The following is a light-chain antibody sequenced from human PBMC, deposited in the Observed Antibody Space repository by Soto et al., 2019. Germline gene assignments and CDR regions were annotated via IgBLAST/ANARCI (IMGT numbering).Light chain of an antibody. CDR1: QSVSSN. CDR2: GAS. Sequence: IVMTQSPATLSVSPGERATLSCRASQSVSSNLAWYQQKPGQAPRLLIYGASTRATGIPARFSGSGPGTEFTLTISSLQSEDFAVYYCQQYNNWPFPSWTFGQGTKVEIK. J-gene: IGKJ1*01. CDR3: QQYNNWPFPSWT. V-gene: IGKV3-15*01.